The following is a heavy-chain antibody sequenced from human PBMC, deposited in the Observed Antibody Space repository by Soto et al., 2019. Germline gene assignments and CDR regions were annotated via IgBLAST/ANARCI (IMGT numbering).Heavy chain of an antibody. CDR3: AGGTSSGWYPYYYYGMDV. J-gene: IGHJ6*02. CDR1: GYTFTSYG. CDR2: ISAYNGNT. V-gene: IGHV1-18*01. Sequence: QVQLVQSGAEVKKPGASVKVSCKSSGYTFTSYGIIWVRQAPGQGLEWMGWISAYNGNTNYAQKLQGRVNMTTETAKSTAYRELRSLRTDDTAVYYCAGGTSSGWYPYYYYGMDVWGQGTTVTVSS. D-gene: IGHD6-19*01.